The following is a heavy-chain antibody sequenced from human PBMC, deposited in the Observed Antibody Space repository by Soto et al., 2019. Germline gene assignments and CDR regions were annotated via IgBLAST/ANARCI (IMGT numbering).Heavy chain of an antibody. CDR3: AYRVGSFTWHDGYLDY. V-gene: IGHV2-5*02. Sequence: SGPTLVNPTRTLILTCSFSGFSLTTRPVGGAWIRQPPEKALEWLAVIYWDDDKRYSPSLMSRLTISKDTSKNQVVLSMTNMDPVDTATYYCAYRVGSFTWHDGYLDYWGQGTLVTVSS. CDR1: GFSLTTRPVG. D-gene: IGHD1-1*01. J-gene: IGHJ4*02. CDR2: IYWDDDK.